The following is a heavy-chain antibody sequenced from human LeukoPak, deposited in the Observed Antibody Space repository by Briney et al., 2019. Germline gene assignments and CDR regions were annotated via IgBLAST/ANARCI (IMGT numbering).Heavy chain of an antibody. D-gene: IGHD3-22*01. J-gene: IGHJ3*02. CDR2: ISYDGSNK. CDR3: ARADYYDSSGFVAGNAFDI. CDR1: GFTFSSYG. V-gene: IGHV3-30*19. Sequence: GGSLRLSCAASGFTFSSYGMHWVRQAPGKGLEWVAVISYDGSNKYYADSVKGRFTISRDNSKNTLYLQMNSLKAEDTAVYYCARADYYDSSGFVAGNAFDIWGQGTMVTVSS.